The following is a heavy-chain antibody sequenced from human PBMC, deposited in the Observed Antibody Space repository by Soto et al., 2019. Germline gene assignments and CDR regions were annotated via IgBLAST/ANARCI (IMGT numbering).Heavy chain of an antibody. Sequence: QLQLQESGPGLVKPSETLSLTCIVSGDSVIRCNYYWGWIRQLPGKGLEWIGSIYYSENTYYNPSLNSRVTISLDTSKNQFSLRVSSVTAADTAVYYCGSRTVTTFNAFDIWGQGTMVTVSS. V-gene: IGHV4-39*01. CDR2: IYYSENT. J-gene: IGHJ3*02. D-gene: IGHD4-17*01. CDR3: GSRTVTTFNAFDI. CDR1: GDSVIRCNYY.